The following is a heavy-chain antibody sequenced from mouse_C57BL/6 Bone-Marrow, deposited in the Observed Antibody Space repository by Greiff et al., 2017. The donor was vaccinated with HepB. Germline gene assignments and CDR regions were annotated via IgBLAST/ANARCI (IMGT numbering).Heavy chain of an antibody. CDR2: IYPRSGNT. CDR3: AREDGMITTDYYAMDY. V-gene: IGHV1-81*01. Sequence: VKLMESGAELARPGASVKLSCKASGYTFTSYGISWVKQRTGQGLEWIGEIYPRSGNTYYNEKFKGKATLTADKSSSTAYMELRSLTSEDSAVYCCAREDGMITTDYYAMDYWGQGTSVTVSS. D-gene: IGHD2-4*01. CDR1: GYTFTSYG. J-gene: IGHJ4*01.